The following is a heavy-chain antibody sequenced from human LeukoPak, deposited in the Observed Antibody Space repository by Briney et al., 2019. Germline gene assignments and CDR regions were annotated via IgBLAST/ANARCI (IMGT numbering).Heavy chain of an antibody. D-gene: IGHD3-22*01. CDR3: ARVGYDSFDAFDI. V-gene: IGHV1-8*01. CDR2: MNPNSGNT. Sequence: ASVKVSCKASGYTFTSYDINWVRQATGQGLEWMGWMNPNSGNTGYAQKFQGRVTMTRNTSISTAYMELSSLRPEDTAVYYCARVGYDSFDAFDIWGQGTMVTVSS. J-gene: IGHJ3*02. CDR1: GYTFTSYD.